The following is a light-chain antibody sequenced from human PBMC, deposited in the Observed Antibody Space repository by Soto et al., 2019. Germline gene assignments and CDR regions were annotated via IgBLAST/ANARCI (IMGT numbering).Light chain of an antibody. CDR2: GAS. CDR3: HQYDNWPKT. J-gene: IGKJ5*01. Sequence: EVVVTQSPSTLSVSPGERATLSCRASQSVSGNLAWYQQKPGQAPRLLIYGASTRATGIPARFSGSGSGTEFTLTISSLQSEDFAVYYCHQYDNWPKTFGQGTRLEI. V-gene: IGKV3-15*01. CDR1: QSVSGN.